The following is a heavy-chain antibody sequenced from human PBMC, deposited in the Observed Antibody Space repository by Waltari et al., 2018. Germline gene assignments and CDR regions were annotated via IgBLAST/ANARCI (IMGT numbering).Heavy chain of an antibody. CDR2: IYYSGRA. CDR3: ARHGYSYTDWYVDL. Sequence: QLQLQESGPGLVKPSETLSLTCTVPGGPISSREHSWGWIRQPPGKGLEYNGTIYYSGRAYSNPSLKSRVTISGDTSKNQFSLELSSVTAADTAVYDCARHGYSYTDWYVDLWGRGTLVTVSS. J-gene: IGHJ2*01. D-gene: IGHD5-18*01. CDR1: GGPISSREHS. V-gene: IGHV4-39*01.